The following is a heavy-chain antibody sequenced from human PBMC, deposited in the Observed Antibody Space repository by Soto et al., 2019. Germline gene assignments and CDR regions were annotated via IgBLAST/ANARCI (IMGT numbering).Heavy chain of an antibody. V-gene: IGHV3-23*01. CDR1: GFTFSNYA. J-gene: IGHJ4*02. CDR3: ARDGLGAYTYGSYYFDY. Sequence: EVQLLESGGGLVQPGGSLRLSCAASGFTFSNYAMSWVRQAPGKGLEWVSTISTSGGSTYSADSVKGRFTISRDNSKNTLDLQMNSVRAEDTAVYYCARDGLGAYTYGSYYFDYWGQGTLVTVSS. D-gene: IGHD5-18*01. CDR2: ISTSGGST.